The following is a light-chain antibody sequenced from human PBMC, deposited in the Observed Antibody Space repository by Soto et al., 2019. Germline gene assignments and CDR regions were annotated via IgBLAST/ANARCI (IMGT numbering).Light chain of an antibody. CDR3: QTWGTGIHV. CDR1: SGHSSYA. CDR2: LNSDGSH. V-gene: IGLV4-69*01. Sequence: QPVLTQSPSASASLGASVKLTCTLSSGHSSYAIAWHQQQPEKGPRYLMKLNSDGSHSRGDGIPDRFSGSSSGAERYLTISSLQSDDEADYYCQTWGTGIHVFGTGTKLTVL. J-gene: IGLJ1*01.